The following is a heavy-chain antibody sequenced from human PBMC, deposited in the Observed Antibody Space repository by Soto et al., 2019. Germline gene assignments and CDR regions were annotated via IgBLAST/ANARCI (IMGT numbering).Heavy chain of an antibody. V-gene: IGHV3-53*01. CDR2: IYSGGRT. D-gene: IGHD6-13*01. CDR3: ATRLIAAAGFDY. Sequence: GGSLRLSCAASGFTVSSNYMSWVRQAPGKGLEWVSVIYSGGRTYYADSVKGPFTISRDNSKKTLYLQMNSLKAEDPAVYYCATRLIAAAGFDYWGQGTLVTVSS. J-gene: IGHJ4*02. CDR1: GFTVSSNY.